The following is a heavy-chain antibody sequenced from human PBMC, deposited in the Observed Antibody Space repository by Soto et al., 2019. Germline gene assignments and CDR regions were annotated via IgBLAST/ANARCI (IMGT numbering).Heavy chain of an antibody. CDR1: GFTFDDYT. D-gene: IGHD1-26*01. CDR3: AKAASYSPHSYIDF. V-gene: IGHV3-43*01. CDR2: IKWDASST. Sequence: GGSLRLSCAASGFTFDDYTMHWVRQPPGKGLEWVSLIKWDASSTYYADSVNGRFTISRDNSRNSLNLQMNSLRPEDTALYYCAKAASYSPHSYIDFWGQGTLVTVSS. J-gene: IGHJ4*02.